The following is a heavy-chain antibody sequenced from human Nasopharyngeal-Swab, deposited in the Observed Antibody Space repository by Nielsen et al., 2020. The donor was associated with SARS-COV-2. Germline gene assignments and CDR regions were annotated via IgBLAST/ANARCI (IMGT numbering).Heavy chain of an antibody. D-gene: IGHD4/OR15-4a*01. CDR3: TTDFMGLLSEGFDY. Sequence: GESLKISCAASGFIFSDHYMDWVRQAPGKGPEWVGRTRNKANTYTTEYAASVKGRFTISRDDSKNSLYLQMKSLKSEDTAVYYCTTDFMGLLSEGFDYWGQGTLVTVSS. CDR2: TRNKANTYTT. V-gene: IGHV3-72*01. CDR1: GFIFSDHY. J-gene: IGHJ4*02.